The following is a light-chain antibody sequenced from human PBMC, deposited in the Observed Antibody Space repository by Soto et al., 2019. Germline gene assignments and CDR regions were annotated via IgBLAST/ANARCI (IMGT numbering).Light chain of an antibody. CDR3: QQYGSSSMYT. V-gene: IGKV3-20*01. Sequence: EIVLTQSPGTLSLSPGERATLSCRAGQSVSSSYLAWYQQKPGQAPRLLIYGASSRATGIPDRFSGSGSGTDFTLTISRLEPEDFAVYYCQQYGSSSMYTFGQGTKVDIK. CDR2: GAS. J-gene: IGKJ2*01. CDR1: QSVSSSY.